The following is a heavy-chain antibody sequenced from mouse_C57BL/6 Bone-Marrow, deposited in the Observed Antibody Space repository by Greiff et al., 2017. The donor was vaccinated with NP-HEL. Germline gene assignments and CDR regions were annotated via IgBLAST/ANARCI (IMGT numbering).Heavy chain of an antibody. Sequence: VKLQESGAELVKPGASVKLSCKASGYTFTSYWMQWVKQRPGQGLEWIGEIDPSDSYTNYNQKFKGKATLTVDTSSSTAYMQLSSLTSEDSAVYYCARSHYYGSDVWGTGTTVTVSS. CDR2: IDPSDSYT. CDR1: GYTFTSYW. CDR3: ARSHYYGSDV. V-gene: IGHV1-50*01. J-gene: IGHJ1*03. D-gene: IGHD1-1*01.